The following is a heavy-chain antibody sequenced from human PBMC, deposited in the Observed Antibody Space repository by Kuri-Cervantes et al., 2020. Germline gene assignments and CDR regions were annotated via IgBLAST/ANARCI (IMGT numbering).Heavy chain of an antibody. V-gene: IGHV1-8*01. CDR2: MNPNSGNT. CDR1: GYTFTSYD. CDR3: ARDRMRYCSGGSCYPFDY. Sequence: ASAKVSCKASGYTFTSYDINWVRQATGQGLEWMGWMNPNSGNTGYAQKFQGRVTMTTDTSTSTAYMELRSLRSDDTAVYYCARDRMRYCSGGSCYPFDYWGQGTLVTVSS. D-gene: IGHD2-15*01. J-gene: IGHJ4*02.